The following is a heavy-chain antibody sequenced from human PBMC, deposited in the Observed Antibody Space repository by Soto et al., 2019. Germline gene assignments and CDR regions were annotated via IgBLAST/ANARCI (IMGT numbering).Heavy chain of an antibody. CDR2: IGVGSGNR. Sequence: GASVKVSCKASGFTFTSSAVQWVRQARGQRLEWIGWIGVGSGNRHYAQKFQERVTITRDMYTNTAYMQLSSLRSEDTAVYYSAALGVNFDHWGQGTLVTVSS. J-gene: IGHJ4*02. D-gene: IGHD2-8*01. CDR1: GFTFTSSA. V-gene: IGHV1-58*01. CDR3: AALGVNFDH.